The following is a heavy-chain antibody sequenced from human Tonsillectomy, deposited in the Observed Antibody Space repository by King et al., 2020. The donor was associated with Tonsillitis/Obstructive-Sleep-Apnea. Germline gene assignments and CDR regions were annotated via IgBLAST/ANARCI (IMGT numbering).Heavy chain of an antibody. D-gene: IGHD6-19*01. J-gene: IGHJ4*02. CDR2: IYYSGST. V-gene: IGHV4-59*08. Sequence: QLQESGPGLVKPSETLSLTCTVSGGSISSYYWSWLRQPPGKGLEWIGYIYYSGSTNYNPSLKSRVTISVDTSKNQFSLKLSSVTAADTAVYYCARRYRDGAVAGPFDYWGQGTLVTVSS. CDR1: GGSISSYY. CDR3: ARRYRDGAVAGPFDY.